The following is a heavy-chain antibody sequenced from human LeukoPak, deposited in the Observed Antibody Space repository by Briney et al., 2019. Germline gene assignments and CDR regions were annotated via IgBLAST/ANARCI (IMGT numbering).Heavy chain of an antibody. CDR2: INPNSGGT. V-gene: IGHV1-2*02. D-gene: IGHD6-19*01. J-gene: IGHJ6*02. Sequence: ASVRVSYKASGYTFTDDYMNWGRQAPGQGGEGMGWINPNSGGTNYTQKFQGRANITRDKTSSTAYMELSRLRSDDTAVYYCAIYPWIAVAGYSSGMDFWLQGPTVPVSS. CDR1: GYTFTDDY. CDR3: AIYPWIAVAGYSSGMDF.